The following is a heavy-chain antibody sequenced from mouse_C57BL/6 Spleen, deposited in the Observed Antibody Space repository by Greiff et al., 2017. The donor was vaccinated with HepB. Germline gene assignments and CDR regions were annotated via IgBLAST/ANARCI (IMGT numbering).Heavy chain of an antibody. Sequence: EVKVEESGGGLVQPGGSMKLSCVASGFTFSNYWMNWVRQSPEKGLEWVAQIRLKSDNYATHYAESVKGRFTISRDDSKSSVYLQMNNLRAEDTGIYYCTEDDGYYGWYFDVWGTGTTVTVSS. CDR3: TEDDGYYGWYFDV. J-gene: IGHJ1*03. D-gene: IGHD2-3*01. V-gene: IGHV6-3*01. CDR2: IRLKSDNYAT. CDR1: GFTFSNYW.